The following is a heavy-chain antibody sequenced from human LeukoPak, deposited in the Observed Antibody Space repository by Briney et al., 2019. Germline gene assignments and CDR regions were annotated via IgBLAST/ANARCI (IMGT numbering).Heavy chain of an antibody. J-gene: IGHJ4*02. CDR3: AKDHYYDSSALDY. V-gene: IGHV3-30*02. Sequence: GGSLRLSCAASGFTFSSYGMHWVRQAPGKGLEWVAFIRYDGSNKYYADSVKGRFTISRDNSKNTLYLQMNSLRAEDTAVYYCAKDHYYDSSALDYWGQGTLVTVSS. D-gene: IGHD3-22*01. CDR1: GFTFSSYG. CDR2: IRYDGSNK.